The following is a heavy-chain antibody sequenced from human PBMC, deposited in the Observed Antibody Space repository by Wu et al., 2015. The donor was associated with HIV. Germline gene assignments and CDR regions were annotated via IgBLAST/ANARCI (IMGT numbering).Heavy chain of an antibody. CDR3: ARTDGDCIDY. CDR1: GYIFTDYY. Sequence: QVQLLQSGAEVKNPGSSVRVSCKASGYIFTDYYLHWVRQAPGQGLEWMGWIMPNTGGIHSSPKFQGRFSVTRDTSTSTAYMELSRLTSDDTAVYYCARTDGDCIDYWGQGTLVTVSS. V-gene: IGHV1-2*02. D-gene: IGHD3-10*01. J-gene: IGHJ4*02. CDR2: IMPNTGGI.